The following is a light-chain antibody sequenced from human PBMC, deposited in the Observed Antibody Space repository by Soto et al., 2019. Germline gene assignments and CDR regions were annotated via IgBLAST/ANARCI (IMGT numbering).Light chain of an antibody. J-gene: IGKJ1*01. Sequence: EIVMTPSPATLSVSPGERATLSCRASQSVRSNLAWYQQKPGQAPRLLIYGASTRATGIPARFSGSGYGTEFTLTISSLQSEDFAVYYCQQYNNRVAFGQGTKVEIK. V-gene: IGKV3-15*01. CDR1: QSVRSN. CDR2: GAS. CDR3: QQYNNRVA.